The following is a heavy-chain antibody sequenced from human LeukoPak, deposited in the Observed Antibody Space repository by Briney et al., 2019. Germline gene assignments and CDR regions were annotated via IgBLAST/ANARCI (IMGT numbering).Heavy chain of an antibody. Sequence: SETLSLTCTVSDGSISSYYWSWIRQPPGKGLEWIGYIYYSGSTNYNPSLKSRVTISVDTSKNQFSLKLSSVTAADTAVYYCASSLPFRWLFPLDVWGKGTTVTVSS. D-gene: IGHD3-22*01. V-gene: IGHV4-59*01. CDR3: ASSLPFRWLFPLDV. J-gene: IGHJ6*04. CDR1: DGSISSYY. CDR2: IYYSGST.